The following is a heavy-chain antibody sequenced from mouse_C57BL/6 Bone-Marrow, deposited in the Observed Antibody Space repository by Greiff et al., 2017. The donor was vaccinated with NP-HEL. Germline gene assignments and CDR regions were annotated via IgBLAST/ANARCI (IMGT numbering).Heavy chain of an antibody. V-gene: IGHV5-12*01. CDR2: ISNGGGST. J-gene: IGHJ1*03. CDR3: ARPEDYWYLDV. Sequence: EVKVVESGGGLVQPGGSLKLSCAASGFTFSDYYMYWVRQTPEKRLEWVAYISNGGGSTYYPDTVKGRFTISRDNAKNTLYLQMSRLKSEDTAMYYCARPEDYWYLDVWGTGTTVTVSS. CDR1: GFTFSDYY.